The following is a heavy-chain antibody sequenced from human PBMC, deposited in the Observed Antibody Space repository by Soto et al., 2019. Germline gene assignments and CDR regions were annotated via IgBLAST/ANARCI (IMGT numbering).Heavy chain of an antibody. J-gene: IGHJ6*02. CDR1: GYSFTSYW. V-gene: IGHV5-10-1*01. CDR3: AIHGLGSRSPCYYAMDV. Sequence: GESLKISCKGSGYSFTSYWISWVRQMPGKVPEWMGRIDPRDSQSDYSPSLQGHVTISVDKSISTAYLQWSSVKASDTAMYYCAIHGLGSRSPCYYAMDVWGQGXTVTVYS. CDR2: IDPRDSQS. D-gene: IGHD3-10*01.